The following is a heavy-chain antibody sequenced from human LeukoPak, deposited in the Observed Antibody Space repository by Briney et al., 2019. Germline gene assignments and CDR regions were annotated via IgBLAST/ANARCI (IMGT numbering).Heavy chain of an antibody. CDR1: GFTFSSYG. J-gene: IGHJ4*02. CDR2: INPNSGGT. CDR3: ARDSCTNGVCYTPTRLGY. Sequence: GGSPRLSCAASGFTFSSYGMHWVRQAPGQGLEWMGWINPNSGGTNYAQKFQGRVTMTRDTSISTAYMELSRLRSDDTAVYYCARDSCTNGVCYTPTRLGYWGQGTLVTVSS. D-gene: IGHD2-8*01. V-gene: IGHV1-2*02.